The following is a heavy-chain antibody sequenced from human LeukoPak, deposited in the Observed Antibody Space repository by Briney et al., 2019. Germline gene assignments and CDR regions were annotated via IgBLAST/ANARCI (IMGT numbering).Heavy chain of an antibody. V-gene: IGHV4-38-2*01. CDR2: VYYSGTS. Sequence: GSLRLSCAASGFTLSHYYMSWVRQPPGKGLEWVGTVYYSGTSFYNPTLKGRVIISVDTPKNEFSVRLTSVTAADTAIYYCTNSWSRPHNHVWGTGTTVIVS. D-gene: IGHD2-21*01. CDR1: GFTLSHYY. CDR3: TNSWSRPHNHV. J-gene: IGHJ6*03.